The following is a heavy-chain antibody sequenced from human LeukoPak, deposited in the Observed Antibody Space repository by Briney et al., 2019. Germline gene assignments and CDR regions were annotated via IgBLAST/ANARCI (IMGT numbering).Heavy chain of an antibody. CDR2: INPNSGGT. V-gene: IGHV1-2*02. J-gene: IGHJ4*02. Sequence: ASVKVSCKASGYTFTGYYMHWVRQAPGQGLEWMGWINPNSGGTNYAQKFQGRVTMTRDTSISTAYMELRSLRSDDTAVYYCARDEAGFGTTPLDYWGQGTLVTVSS. CDR1: GYTFTGYY. D-gene: IGHD2-8*01. CDR3: ARDEAGFGTTPLDY.